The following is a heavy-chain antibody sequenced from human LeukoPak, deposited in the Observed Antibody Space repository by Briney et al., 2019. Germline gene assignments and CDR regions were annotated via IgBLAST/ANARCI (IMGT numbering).Heavy chain of an antibody. CDR2: ISYSGST. Sequence: SETLSLTCTVSGGSIRSSSDYWGWIRQPPGKGLEWIGSISYSGSTYYNPSLKSRVTISVDTSKNQFSLKLSSVTAADTAMYYCATLKKRLNWFDPWGQGTLVTVSS. J-gene: IGHJ5*02. V-gene: IGHV4-39*01. CDR1: GGSIRSSSDY. CDR3: ATLKKRLNWFDP.